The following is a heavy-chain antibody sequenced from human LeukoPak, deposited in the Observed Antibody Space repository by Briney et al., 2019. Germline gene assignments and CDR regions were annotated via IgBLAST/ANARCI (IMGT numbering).Heavy chain of an antibody. V-gene: IGHV4-34*01. CDR3: ARGGISESRRYYSSSHFYFDY. Sequence: SETLSLTCAVSGVSLTDDYWSWIRQPPGQGLEWIGDINHSGSSNYKPSLKSRVALSLDRSKNQFYVNLSSVTAADSAVYYCARGGISESRRYYSSSHFYFDYWGQGALVTVSS. D-gene: IGHD3-22*01. J-gene: IGHJ4*02. CDR1: GVSLTDDY. CDR2: INHSGSS.